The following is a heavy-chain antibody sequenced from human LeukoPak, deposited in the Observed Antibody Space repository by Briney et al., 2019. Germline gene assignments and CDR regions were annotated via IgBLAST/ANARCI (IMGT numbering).Heavy chain of an antibody. Sequence: GGSLRLSCAASGFTFSDYWMHWVRQAPGKALVWVAHINTDGSSTTYADSVKGRFTISRDNAKNTLYLQMNSLRAEDTALYYCARSRGYSQDYWGQGTLVTVSS. CDR1: GFTFSDYW. J-gene: IGHJ4*02. D-gene: IGHD5-18*01. V-gene: IGHV3-74*01. CDR3: ARSRGYSQDY. CDR2: INTDGSST.